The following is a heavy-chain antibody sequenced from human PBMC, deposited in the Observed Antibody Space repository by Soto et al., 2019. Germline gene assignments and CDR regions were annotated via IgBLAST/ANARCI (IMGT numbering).Heavy chain of an antibody. J-gene: IGHJ5*02. CDR3: ARRRDGYTGVWFDP. CDR1: GAPISSFY. CDR2: VYYSGST. V-gene: IGHV4-59*01. Sequence: SQTLSFTCTVSGAPISSFYWSWIRQSPGKGLECIGHVYYSGSTNYNPSLKSRVTISLDTSKNQFSLNLTSVSAADTAVYYCARRRDGYTGVWFDPWGQGIQVTVSS. D-gene: IGHD5-12*01.